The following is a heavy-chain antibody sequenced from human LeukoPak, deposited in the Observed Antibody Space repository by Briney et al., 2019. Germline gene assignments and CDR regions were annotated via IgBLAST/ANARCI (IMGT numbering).Heavy chain of an antibody. J-gene: IGHJ4*02. CDR1: GYTFTGYY. Sequence: ASVKVSCKASGYTFTGYYMHLVRQAPGQGLEWMGWINPNSGGTNYAQKFQDRVSMTRDTSISTAYMQLSRLRSDDTAVYYCARSPHILTGENFDFWGQGTLLTVSS. D-gene: IGHD3-9*01. V-gene: IGHV1-2*02. CDR3: ARSPHILTGENFDF. CDR2: INPNSGGT.